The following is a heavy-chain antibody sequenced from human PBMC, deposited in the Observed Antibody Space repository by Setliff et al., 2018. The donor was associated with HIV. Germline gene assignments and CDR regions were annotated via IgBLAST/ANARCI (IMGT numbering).Heavy chain of an antibody. J-gene: IGHJ5*02. CDR3: AIGDEYPGVFQS. V-gene: IGHV4-4*07. CDR2: IYASGST. D-gene: IGHD2-2*01. Sequence: KTSETLSLTCTVSGGSFSSYHWSWIRHRAGKGLEWIGHIYASGSTKYNPSLESRVTMSVDTSRTQFSLNLHSVTAADTAVYYCAIGDEYPGVFQSWGQGKVVTVSS. CDR1: GGSFSSYH.